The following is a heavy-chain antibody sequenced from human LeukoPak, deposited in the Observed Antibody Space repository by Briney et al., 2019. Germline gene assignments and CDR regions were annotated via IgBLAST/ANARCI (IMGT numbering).Heavy chain of an antibody. CDR2: IYPGDSDT. CDR1: GYTFTSYW. D-gene: IGHD6-19*01. J-gene: IGHJ4*02. Sequence: GESLKISCKGSGYTFTSYWIGWVRQMPGKGLEWMGIIYPGDSDTRYSPSFQGQVSISVDKSTSTAYLQWTSLKASDTAMYYCARRGSGWYVDYWGQGTLVTVSS. V-gene: IGHV5-51*01. CDR3: ARRGSGWYVDY.